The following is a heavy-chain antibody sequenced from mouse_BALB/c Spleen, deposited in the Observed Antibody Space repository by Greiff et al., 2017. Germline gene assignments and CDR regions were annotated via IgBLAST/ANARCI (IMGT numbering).Heavy chain of an antibody. J-gene: IGHJ4*01. CDR2: IDPSDSYT. CDR1: GYTFTSYW. Sequence: QVQLQQPGAELVKPGASVKMSCKASGYTFTSYWMHWVKQRPGQGLEWIGVIDPSDSYTSYNQKFKGKATLTVDTSSSTAYMQLSSLTSEDSAVYYCTRVTTAPGYAMDDWGQGTSVTVSS. V-gene: IGHV1S127*01. D-gene: IGHD1-2*01. CDR3: TRVTTAPGYAMDD.